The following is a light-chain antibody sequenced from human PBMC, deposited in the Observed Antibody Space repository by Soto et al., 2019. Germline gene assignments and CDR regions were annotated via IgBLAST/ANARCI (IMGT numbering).Light chain of an antibody. CDR1: QCINTR. CDR2: QTS. J-gene: IGKJ1*01. V-gene: IGKV3-11*01. CDR3: HQRQSWPRT. Sequence: EIVLTQSPSTLSSFPGDRVTLSCRASQCINTRLAWYQHRPGQAPRLLIYQTSIRAAGIPARFSASGTGTDFTLTIIDVQPDDFAVYYCHQRQSWPRTFGQGTKVDI.